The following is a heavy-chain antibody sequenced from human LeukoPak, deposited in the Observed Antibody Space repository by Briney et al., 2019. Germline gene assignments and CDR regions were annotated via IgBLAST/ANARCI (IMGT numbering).Heavy chain of an antibody. CDR3: ARSGWIQLWLRSYYFDY. CDR1: GFTVSSNY. Sequence: GGSLRLSCAASGFTVSSNYMSWVRQAPGKGLEWVSVIYSGGSTYYADSVKGRFTISRDNSKNTLYLQMNSLRAEDTAVYYCARSGWIQLWLRSYYFDYWGQGTLVTVSS. V-gene: IGHV3-66*01. J-gene: IGHJ4*02. CDR2: IYSGGST. D-gene: IGHD5-18*01.